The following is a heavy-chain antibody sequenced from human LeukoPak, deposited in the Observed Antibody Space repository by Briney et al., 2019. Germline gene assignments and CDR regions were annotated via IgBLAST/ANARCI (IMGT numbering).Heavy chain of an antibody. J-gene: IGHJ4*02. V-gene: IGHV3-23*01. Sequence: GGSLRLSCAASGFTFSSYAMSWVRQAPGKGLEWVSAISGSGGSTYYADSVKGRFTISRDNSKNTLYLQMNSLRTEDTAVYYCVKSGPDFGDLPSEYYLDCWGQGTLVTVSS. CDR1: GFTFSSYA. CDR2: ISGSGGST. D-gene: IGHD4-17*01. CDR3: VKSGPDFGDLPSEYYLDC.